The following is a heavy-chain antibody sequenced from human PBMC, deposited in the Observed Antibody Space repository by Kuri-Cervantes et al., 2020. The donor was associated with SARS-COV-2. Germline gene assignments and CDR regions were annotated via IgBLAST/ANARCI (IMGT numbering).Heavy chain of an antibody. J-gene: IGHJ4*02. CDR2: ISGSGGST. D-gene: IGHD3-22*01. V-gene: IGHV3-23*01. CDR1: GFTFSSYA. CDR3: AIFTRNSSGYYYFDY. Sequence: GGSLRLSCAASGFTFSSYAMHWVRQAPGKGLEYVSAISGSGGSTYYADSVKGRFTISRDNSKNTLYLQMNSLRAEDTAVYYCAIFTRNSSGYYYFDYWGQGTLVTVSS.